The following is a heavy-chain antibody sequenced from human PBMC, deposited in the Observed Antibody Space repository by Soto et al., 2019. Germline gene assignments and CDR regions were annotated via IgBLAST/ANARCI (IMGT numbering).Heavy chain of an antibody. J-gene: IGHJ4*02. CDR2: IIPIFGTA. D-gene: IGHD2-8*01. V-gene: IGHV1-69*01. Sequence: QVQLVQSGAEVKKPGSSVKVSCKASGGTFSSYAISWVRKAPGQGLEWMGGIIPIFGTANYAQKFQGRVTITAEESTSTAYMELSSLRSEDTAVYYCARDPVDCTNGVCYPYFDYWGQGTLVTVSS. CDR3: ARDPVDCTNGVCYPYFDY. CDR1: GGTFSSYA.